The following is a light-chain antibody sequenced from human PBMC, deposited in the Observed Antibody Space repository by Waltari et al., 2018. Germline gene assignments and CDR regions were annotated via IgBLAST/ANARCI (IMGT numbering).Light chain of an antibody. J-gene: IGLJ2*01. CDR3: AAWDDSLSGVV. CDR1: SSNIGRNY. Sequence: QSVLTQPPSASGTPGQRVTISCSGSSSNIGRNYVYWYQQLPGTAPKLLIYKNNRRPSGVPDRFSGSKSGTSASLAISGLRSEDEADYSCAAWDDSLSGVVFGGGTKLTVL. V-gene: IGLV1-47*01. CDR2: KNN.